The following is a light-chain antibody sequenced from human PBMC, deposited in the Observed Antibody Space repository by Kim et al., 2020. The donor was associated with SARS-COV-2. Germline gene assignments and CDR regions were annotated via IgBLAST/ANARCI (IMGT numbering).Light chain of an antibody. V-gene: IGLV3-19*01. CDR3: NSRDSSGNSVV. CDR1: SLRSYY. CDR2: GKN. J-gene: IGLJ2*01. Sequence: SSELTQDPAVSVALGQTVRITCQGDSLRSYYASWYQQKPGQAPVLVIYGKNNRPSGIPDRFSGSSSGKTASLTITGAQAEDEADYYCNSRDSSGNSVVFGGGTQLTVL.